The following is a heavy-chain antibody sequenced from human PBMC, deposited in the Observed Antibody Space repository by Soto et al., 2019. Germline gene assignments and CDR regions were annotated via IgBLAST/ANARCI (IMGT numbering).Heavy chain of an antibody. D-gene: IGHD6-13*01. V-gene: IGHV4-30-4*01. CDR1: GGSINNGDYY. Sequence: SETLSLTCAVSGGSINNGDYYWSWLRQPPGKGLEWIGEINHSGSTYYNPSLKSRVTISVDTSKNQFSLNLSSVTAADTAVYYCAGGRGRQQLVMSYYYGMDVWGQGTTVTVSS. J-gene: IGHJ6*02. CDR2: INHSGST. CDR3: AGGRGRQQLVMSYYYGMDV.